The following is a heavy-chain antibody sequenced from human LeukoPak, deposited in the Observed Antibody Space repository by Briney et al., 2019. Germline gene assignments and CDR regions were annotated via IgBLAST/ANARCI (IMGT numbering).Heavy chain of an antibody. Sequence: GRSLRLSCAASGFTFSSYAMSWVRQAPGKGLEWVSAISGSGGSTYYADSVKGRFTISRDNSKNTLYLQMNSLRAEDTAVYYCAKESRRGYLYYYYYMDVWGKGTTVTVSS. CDR3: AKESRRGYLYYYYYMDV. CDR1: GFTFSSYA. D-gene: IGHD1-26*01. J-gene: IGHJ6*03. CDR2: ISGSGGST. V-gene: IGHV3-23*01.